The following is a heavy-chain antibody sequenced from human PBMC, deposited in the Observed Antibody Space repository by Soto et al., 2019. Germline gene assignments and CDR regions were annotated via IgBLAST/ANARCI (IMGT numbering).Heavy chain of an antibody. J-gene: IGHJ6*03. Sequence: EVQLLESGGGLVQPGGSLRLSCAASGFTFSTYAMSWVRQAPGKGLEWVSTITTSGGNTYYADSVQGRVTISRDNSKNKLYLQRNSLRAEDTAVYYCAGRYCTNGVCYTNYYYYIDVWGKGTTVTVSS. CDR1: GFTFSTYA. D-gene: IGHD2-8*01. CDR2: ITTSGGNT. V-gene: IGHV3-23*01. CDR3: AGRYCTNGVCYTNYYYYIDV.